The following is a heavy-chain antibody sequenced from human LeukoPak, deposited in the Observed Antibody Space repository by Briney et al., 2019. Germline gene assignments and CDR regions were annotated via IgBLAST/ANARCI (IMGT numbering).Heavy chain of an antibody. J-gene: IGHJ4*02. CDR2: IYYSGST. V-gene: IGHV4-31*03. CDR3: ARVLRSSACFDY. D-gene: IGHD6-6*01. Sequence: SETLSLTCTVSGGSISSGGYYWSWIRQHPGKGLEWIGYIYYSGSTYYNPSLKSRVTISVDTSKNQFSLKLSSVTAADTAVYYCARVLRSSACFDYWAQGTLVTVSS. CDR1: GGSISSGGYY.